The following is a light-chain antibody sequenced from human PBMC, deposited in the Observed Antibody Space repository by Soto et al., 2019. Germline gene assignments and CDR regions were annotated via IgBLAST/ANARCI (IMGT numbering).Light chain of an antibody. CDR3: QPYGDYNSPRYS. V-gene: IGKV3-20*01. CDR2: ATS. CDR1: QSVSTNY. J-gene: IGKJ2*03. Sequence: EIVLTQSPGTLSLSPGDRVTLSCRASQSVSTNYFSWYQQKPGQAPRLLIYATSSRAVGIPDRFSGSGSGTDVTLTISRLEPEDFAMYYCQPYGDYNSPRYSFGQGTRLEI.